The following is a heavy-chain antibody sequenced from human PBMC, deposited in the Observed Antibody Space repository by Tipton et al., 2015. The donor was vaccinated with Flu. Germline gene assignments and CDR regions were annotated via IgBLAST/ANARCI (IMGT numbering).Heavy chain of an antibody. CDR3: ARDLRGYSGYTGGDAFDL. V-gene: IGHV4-4*07. J-gene: IGHJ3*01. D-gene: IGHD5-12*01. CDR2: ISTSGST. Sequence: GLVKPSETLSPMCTVSGGSISSYYWTWIRQPAGKGLEWIGRISTSGSTNYNASLESRVTMSRDTSKNHFSLRLSSATAADTALYYCARDLRGYSGYTGGDAFDLWGPGIMVTVSS. CDR1: GGSISSYY.